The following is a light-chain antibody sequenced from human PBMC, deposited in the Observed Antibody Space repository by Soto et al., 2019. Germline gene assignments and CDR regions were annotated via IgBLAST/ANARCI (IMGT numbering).Light chain of an antibody. CDR2: SAS. V-gene: IGKV3-15*01. J-gene: IGKJ2*01. CDR3: QQYIHGYS. CDR1: QSVSTS. Sequence: EVVMTQSPATLSVFPGERVTLSCRASQSVSTSIAWYQQKPGQAPRLLIYSASTRATGIPARFSGSGSVTEFALTSSSLQSEDFAVYHCQQYIHGYSFGQGTELEIK.